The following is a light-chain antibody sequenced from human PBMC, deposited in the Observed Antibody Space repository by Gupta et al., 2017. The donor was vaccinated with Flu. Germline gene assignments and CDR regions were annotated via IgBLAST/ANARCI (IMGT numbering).Light chain of an antibody. CDR1: SSDYGGDKE. J-gene: IGLJ3*02. CDR3: SSYKSTSTRL. Sequence: SITIYCTGTSSDYGGDKEASWYQQTPATAPKLIIYDVSIRHSGVSNRFSGSESGNTASLTISGLQAEDEADYYCSSYKSTSTRLFGGGTKLTVL. CDR2: DVS. V-gene: IGLV2-14*04.